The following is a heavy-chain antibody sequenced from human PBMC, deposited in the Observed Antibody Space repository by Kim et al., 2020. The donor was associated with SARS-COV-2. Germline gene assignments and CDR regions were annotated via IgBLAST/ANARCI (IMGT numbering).Heavy chain of an antibody. CDR2: IYSGGST. CDR3: ARSYGDNGYYYYGMDV. D-gene: IGHD4-17*01. Sequence: GGSLRLSCAASGFTVSSNYMSWVRQAPGKGLEWVSVIYSGGSTYYADSVKGRFTISRDNSKNTLYLQMNSLRAEDTAVYYCARSYGDNGYYYYGMDVWGQGTTVTVSS. V-gene: IGHV3-53*01. CDR1: GFTVSSNY. J-gene: IGHJ6*02.